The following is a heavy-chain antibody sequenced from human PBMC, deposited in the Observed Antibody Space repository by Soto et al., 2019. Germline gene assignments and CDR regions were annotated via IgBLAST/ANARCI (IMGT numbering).Heavy chain of an antibody. J-gene: IGHJ4*02. D-gene: IGHD3-3*01. Sequence: SETLSLTCSVSGASVTSGDYYWDWIRQTPGTGLEWLGYMHDSGTTSYNPSLKSRVTISRDTSKNQFSLKLTSVSAADTAVYFCARGGLYALWSGLFDWGQGIRVTVSS. V-gene: IGHV4-30-4*01. CDR1: GASVTSGDYY. CDR2: MHDSGTT. CDR3: ARGGLYALWSGLFD.